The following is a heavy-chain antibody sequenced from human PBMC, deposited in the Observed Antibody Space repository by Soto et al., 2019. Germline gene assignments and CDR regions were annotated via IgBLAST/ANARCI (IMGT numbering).Heavy chain of an antibody. D-gene: IGHD5-12*01. CDR3: ARKADYYYYAMDV. J-gene: IGHJ6*02. CDR1: GFIFSSYA. CDR2: ISASGAST. V-gene: IGHV3-23*01. Sequence: EVQVLESGGGLVQPGGSLRLSCAASGFIFSSYAMTWVRQAPGKGLEWVSFISASGASTYCADSVKGRFTISRDNSKDTLYLQMNSLRVDDTAVYFCARKADYYYYAMDVWGQGTAVAVSS.